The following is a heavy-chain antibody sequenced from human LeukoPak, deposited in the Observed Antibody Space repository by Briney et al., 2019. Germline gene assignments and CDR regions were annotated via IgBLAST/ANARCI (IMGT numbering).Heavy chain of an antibody. V-gene: IGHV3-21*01. CDR2: ISSSSSYI. CDR3: ARGLAAAGPDYYYYYYMDV. CDR1: GFTFSSYS. J-gene: IGHJ6*03. D-gene: IGHD6-13*01. Sequence: PGGSLRLSCAASGFTFSSYSMNWVRQAPGKGLEWVSSISSSSSYIYYADSVKGRFTISRDNAKNSLYLQMNSLRAEDTAVYYCARGLAAAGPDYYYYYYMDVWGKGTTVTVSS.